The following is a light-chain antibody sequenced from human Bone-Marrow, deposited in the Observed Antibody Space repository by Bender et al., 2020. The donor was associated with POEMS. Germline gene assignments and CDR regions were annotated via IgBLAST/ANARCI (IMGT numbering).Light chain of an antibody. Sequence: QYVLTQPPSVSGTPGQRVTVSCSGSISNIGRNPVNWYQQFPGTAPKLLISNTDQRPSGVPDRFSGSKSGTSASLAISGLQSDDEADYHCAAWDGDLHALIFGGGTILTVL. J-gene: IGLJ2*01. CDR3: AAWDGDLHALI. CDR2: NTD. CDR1: ISNIGRNP. V-gene: IGLV1-44*01.